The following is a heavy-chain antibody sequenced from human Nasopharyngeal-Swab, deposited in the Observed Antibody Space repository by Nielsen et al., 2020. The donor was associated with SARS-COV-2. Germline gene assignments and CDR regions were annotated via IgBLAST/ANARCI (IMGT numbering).Heavy chain of an antibody. V-gene: IGHV4-4*07. J-gene: IGHJ6*02. Sequence: SETLSLTCTVSGGSISSYYWSWIRQPAGKGLEWIGRIYTSGSTNYNPSLKSRVTMSVDTSKNQFSLKLSSVTAADTAVYYCARGRPQYSSSWYGYYYYGMDVWGQGTTVTVSS. CDR1: GGSISSYY. CDR2: IYTSGST. D-gene: IGHD6-13*01. CDR3: ARGRPQYSSSWYGYYYYGMDV.